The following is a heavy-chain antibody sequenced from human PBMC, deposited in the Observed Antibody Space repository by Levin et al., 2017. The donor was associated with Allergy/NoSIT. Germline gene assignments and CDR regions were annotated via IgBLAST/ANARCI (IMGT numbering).Heavy chain of an antibody. CDR2: ISYDGSNK. Sequence: PGESLKISCAASGFTFSSYAMHWVRQAPGKGLEWVAVISYDGSNKYYADSVKGRFTISRDNSKNTLYLQMNSLRAEDTAVYYCARPIVGATLDAFDIWGQGTMVTVSS. J-gene: IGHJ3*02. CDR1: GFTFSSYA. V-gene: IGHV3-30*04. D-gene: IGHD1-26*01. CDR3: ARPIVGATLDAFDI.